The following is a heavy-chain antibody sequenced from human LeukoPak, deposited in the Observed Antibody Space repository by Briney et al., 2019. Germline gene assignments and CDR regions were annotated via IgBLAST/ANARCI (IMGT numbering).Heavy chain of an antibody. V-gene: IGHV5-51*01. J-gene: IGHJ4*02. CDR3: AAKHITTWSL. CDR1: GYSFSNYW. CDR2: IYPGDSDT. Sequence: GESLKISCKGSGYSFSNYWIGWVRQMPGKGLEWVGIIYPGDSDTRYSPSFQGQVTFSADKSISTAYLQWSSLKASDTAMYYCAAKHITTWSLWGQGTLVTVSS. D-gene: IGHD6-13*01.